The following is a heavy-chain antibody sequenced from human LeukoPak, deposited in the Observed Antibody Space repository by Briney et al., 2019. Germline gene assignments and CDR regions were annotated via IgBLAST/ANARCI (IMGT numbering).Heavy chain of an antibody. Sequence: SXKVSCXASGGTFSSYAISWVRQAPGQGLEWMGRIIPIFGTANYAQKFQGRVTITTDESTSTAYMELSSLRSEDTAVYYCARGPLLPLDYWGQGTLVTVSS. CDR3: ARGPLLPLDY. V-gene: IGHV1-69*05. CDR2: IIPIFGTA. D-gene: IGHD1-26*01. CDR1: GGTFSSYA. J-gene: IGHJ4*02.